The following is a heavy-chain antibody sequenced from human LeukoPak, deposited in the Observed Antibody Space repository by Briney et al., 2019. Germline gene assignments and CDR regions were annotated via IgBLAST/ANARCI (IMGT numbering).Heavy chain of an antibody. V-gene: IGHV3-7*01. CDR1: GFTFSSYW. D-gene: IGHD3-10*01. J-gene: IGHJ4*02. Sequence: GGSLRLSCAASGFTFSSYWMNWVRQAPGKGLEWVANIKQDGSERYYVDSVRGGFTISRDNAKNSLYLQMNSLRAEDTAVYYCARDPTNYGSGSYSGDYFDYWGQGTLVTVSS. CDR3: ARDPTNYGSGSYSGDYFDY. CDR2: IKQDGSER.